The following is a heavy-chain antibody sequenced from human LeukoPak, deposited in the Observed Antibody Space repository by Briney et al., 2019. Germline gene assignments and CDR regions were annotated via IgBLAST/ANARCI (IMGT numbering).Heavy chain of an antibody. V-gene: IGHV3-23*01. CDR2: ISGSGGST. Sequence: PGGSLRLSCAASGFTFSSYAMSWVRQAPGKGLEWVSIISGSGGSTYYADSVKGRFTISRDNSKNTLYFQMNSLRAEDTVVYYCAKQCGPYYDSSAYYSDYWGQGTLVTVSS. J-gene: IGHJ4*02. D-gene: IGHD3-22*01. CDR1: GFTFSSYA. CDR3: AKQCGPYYDSSAYYSDY.